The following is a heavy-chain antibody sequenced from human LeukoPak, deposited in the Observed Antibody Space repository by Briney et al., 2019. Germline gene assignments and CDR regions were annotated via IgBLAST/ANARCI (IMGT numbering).Heavy chain of an antibody. D-gene: IGHD5-24*01. CDR1: GGTFSSYA. Sequence: SVKVSCKASGGTFSSYAISWVRQAPGQGLEWMGGIIPIFGTANYAQKFQGRVTITADESTSTVYMELSSLRSEDTAIYYCARIRDGYNDAYDIWGQGTVVTVPS. V-gene: IGHV1-69*13. J-gene: IGHJ3*02. CDR2: IIPIFGTA. CDR3: ARIRDGYNDAYDI.